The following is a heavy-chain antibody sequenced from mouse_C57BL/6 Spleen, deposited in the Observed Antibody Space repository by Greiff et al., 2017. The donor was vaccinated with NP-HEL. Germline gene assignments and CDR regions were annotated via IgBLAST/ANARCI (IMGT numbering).Heavy chain of an antibody. CDR2: ISSGSSTI. J-gene: IGHJ2*01. CDR1: GFTFSDYG. V-gene: IGHV5-17*01. Sequence: DVKLVESGGGLVKPGGSLKLSCAASGFTFSDYGMHWVRQAPEKGLEWVAYISSGSSTIYYADTVKGRFTISRDNAKNTLFLQMTSLRSEDTAMYYCARDWDDRGYFDYWGQGTTLTVSS. CDR3: ARDWDDRGYFDY. D-gene: IGHD4-1*01.